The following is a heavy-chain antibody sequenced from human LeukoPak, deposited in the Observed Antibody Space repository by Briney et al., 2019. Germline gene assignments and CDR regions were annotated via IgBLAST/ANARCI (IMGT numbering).Heavy chain of an antibody. CDR1: GGTFSSYA. D-gene: IGHD6-13*01. V-gene: IGHV1-2*02. J-gene: IGHJ5*02. CDR3: ASALGIAAAGRGFNWFDP. Sequence: EASVKVSCKASGGTFSSYAISWVRQAPGQGLEWMGWINPNSGGTNYAQKFQGRVTMTRDTSIGTAYMELSRLRSDDTAVYYCASALGIAAAGRGFNWFDPWGQGTLVTVSS. CDR2: INPNSGGT.